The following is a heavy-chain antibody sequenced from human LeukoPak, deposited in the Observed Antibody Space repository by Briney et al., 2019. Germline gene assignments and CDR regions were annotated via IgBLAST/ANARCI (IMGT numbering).Heavy chain of an antibody. CDR2: IKQDGSEK. CDR3: ARSGGGIY. CDR1: GFTFSSYA. V-gene: IGHV3-7*01. J-gene: IGHJ4*02. D-gene: IGHD1-1*01. Sequence: PGGSLRLSCAASGFTFSSYAMTWVRQAPGKGLEWVANIKQDGSEKYYVDSVKGRFTISRDNAKNSLYLQMNSLRAEDTAVYYCARSGGGIYWGQGTLVTVPS.